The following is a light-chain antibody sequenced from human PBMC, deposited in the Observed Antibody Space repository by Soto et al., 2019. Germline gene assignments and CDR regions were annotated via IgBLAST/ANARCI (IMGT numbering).Light chain of an antibody. V-gene: IGLV2-23*01. J-gene: IGLJ1*01. CDR1: SSDVGSYNP. CDR3: CSFPDGSGV. Sequence: QSALTQPASVSGSPGQSITISCTGTSSDVGSYNPVSWYQQNPGKAPPNLVSWYQQYPGKAPKLLIYEGSKRPSGVSNRFSGSKSGNTASLTISGLQAEDEADYYCCSFPDGSGVFGTGTKLTVL. CDR2: EGS.